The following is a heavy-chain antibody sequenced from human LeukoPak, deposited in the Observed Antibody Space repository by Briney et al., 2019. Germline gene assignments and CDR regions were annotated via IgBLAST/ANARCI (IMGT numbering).Heavy chain of an antibody. V-gene: IGHV4-39*01. Sequence: PSETLSLTCTVSGGSISSSSYYWGWIRQPPGKGLEWIGSIYYSGSTYYNPSLKSRVTISVDTSKNQFSLKLSSVTAADTAVYYCARHVYLDPYTGFLRAYYFDYWGQGTLVTVSS. J-gene: IGHJ4*02. CDR3: ARHVYLDPYTGFLRAYYFDY. CDR1: GGSISSSSYY. D-gene: IGHD3-9*01. CDR2: IYYSGST.